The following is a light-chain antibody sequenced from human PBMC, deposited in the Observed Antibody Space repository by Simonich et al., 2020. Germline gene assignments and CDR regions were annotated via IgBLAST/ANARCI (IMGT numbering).Light chain of an antibody. CDR1: SSDVGGYNY. Sequence: QSALTQPASVSGSPGQSITISCTGTSSDVGGYNYVSWYQQHPGNAPKLMIYDVSKRPSWVSNRFSGSKSGNTASLTISGLQAEDEADYYCSSYTSSSTLVFGGGTKLTVL. V-gene: IGLV2-14*01. CDR3: SSYTSSSTLV. CDR2: DVS. J-gene: IGLJ2*01.